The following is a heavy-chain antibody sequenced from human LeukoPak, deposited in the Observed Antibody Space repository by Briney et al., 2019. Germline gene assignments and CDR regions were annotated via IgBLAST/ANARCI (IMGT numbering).Heavy chain of an antibody. V-gene: IGHV1-3*01. CDR3: ARDDCGDTCYPGGY. D-gene: IGHD2-21*01. Sequence: GASVKVSCKASGYTFTKYVVHWMRQAPGQRPDWMGWINAGNGDTKYSQNFQDRVTITRDTSANTAYMELSSLTSEDTALYYCARDDCGDTCYPGGYWGQGTTVTVSS. J-gene: IGHJ6*02. CDR1: GYTFTKYV. CDR2: INAGNGDT.